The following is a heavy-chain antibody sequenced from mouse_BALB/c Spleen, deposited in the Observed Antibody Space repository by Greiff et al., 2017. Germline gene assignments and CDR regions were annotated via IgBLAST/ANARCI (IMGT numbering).Heavy chain of an antibody. Sequence: EVMLVESGGGLVQPGGSLKLSCAASGFTFSSYTMSWVRQTPEKRLEWVAYISNGGGSTYYPDTVKGRFTISRDNAKNTLYLQMSSLKSEDTAMYYCARQDGSSYTWFAYWGQGTLVTVSA. J-gene: IGHJ3*01. CDR2: ISNGGGST. CDR3: ARQDGSSYTWFAY. CDR1: GFTFSSYT. D-gene: IGHD1-1*01. V-gene: IGHV5-12-2*01.